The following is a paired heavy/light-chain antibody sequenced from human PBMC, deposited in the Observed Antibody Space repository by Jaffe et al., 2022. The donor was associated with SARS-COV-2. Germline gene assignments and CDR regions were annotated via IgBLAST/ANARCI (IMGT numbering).Heavy chain of an antibody. D-gene: IGHD4-17*01. CDR2: ISGPGAVT. CDR1: GFSFSSFA. Sequence: EVQLMESGGGLVQPGGSLRLSCAASGFSFSSFALTWVRQAPDKGLEWVSTISGPGAVTFYADSVKGRFTISRDNSTNRLYLQLTSLRAEDTAIYFCAKEGVYGQYESWGQGTRVTVSS. V-gene: IGHV3-23*01. CDR3: AKEGVYGQYES. J-gene: IGHJ5*02.
Light chain of an antibody. CDR2: GAS. J-gene: IGKJ1*01. V-gene: IGKV3-15*01. CDR1: QSVSIN. CDR3: QQYNNWPPWT. Sequence: EIVMTQSPVTLSVSPGERVTLSCRASQSVSINLAWFQQKPGQAPRLLIYGASTRATGIPARFSGSGSGTEFTLTISSLQSEDFAIYYCQQYNNWPPWTFGQGTKVETK.